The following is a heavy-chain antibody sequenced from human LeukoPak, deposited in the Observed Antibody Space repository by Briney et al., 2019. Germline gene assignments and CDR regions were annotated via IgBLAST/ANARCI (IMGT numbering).Heavy chain of an antibody. Sequence: GASVKVSCKASGYTFTSYDINWVRQAPGQGLEWMGWINPNSGGTNYAQKFQGRVTMTRDTSIRTAYMELSRLRSDDTAVYYCAKTPTQWFGELLWFDYWGQGTLVTVSS. D-gene: IGHD3-10*01. CDR1: GYTFTSYD. CDR3: AKTPTQWFGELLWFDY. CDR2: INPNSGGT. J-gene: IGHJ4*02. V-gene: IGHV1-2*02.